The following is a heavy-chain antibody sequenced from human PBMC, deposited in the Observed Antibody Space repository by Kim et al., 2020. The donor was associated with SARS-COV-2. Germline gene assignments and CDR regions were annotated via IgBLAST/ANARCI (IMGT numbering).Heavy chain of an antibody. CDR3: AKDVAGIAATSYYYYGMDV. Sequence: GGSLRLSCAASGFTFSSYGMHWVRQAPGKGLEWVAVISYDGSNKYYADSVKGRFTISRDNSKNTLYLQMNSLRAEDTAVYYCAKDVAGIAATSYYYYGMDVWGQGTTVTVSS. D-gene: IGHD6-13*01. CDR2: ISYDGSNK. V-gene: IGHV3-30*18. J-gene: IGHJ6*02. CDR1: GFTFSSYG.